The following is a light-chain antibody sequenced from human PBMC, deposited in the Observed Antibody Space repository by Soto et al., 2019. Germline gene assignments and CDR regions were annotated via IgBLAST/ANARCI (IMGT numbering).Light chain of an antibody. CDR2: EVS. Sequence: QSALTQPASVSGSPGQSITISCTGTSSDVGGYNYVSWYQQHPGKAPKLMIYEVSNRPSGVSNRFSGSKSGNTASLTISGPQDEDEAYYYCSSYTSSSTVFGGGTKLTVL. V-gene: IGLV2-14*01. J-gene: IGLJ2*01. CDR3: SSYTSSSTV. CDR1: SSDVGGYNY.